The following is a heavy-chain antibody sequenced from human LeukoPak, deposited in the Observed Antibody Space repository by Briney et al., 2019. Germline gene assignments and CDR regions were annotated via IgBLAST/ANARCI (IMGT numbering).Heavy chain of an antibody. V-gene: IGHV1-2*02. Sequence: GASVKVSCKASGYTFTGYYMHWVRQAPGQGLEWMGWINPNSGGTNYAQKFQGRVTMTRDTSISTAYMELGRLRSDDTAVYYCARGVAAAGRGDFDYWGQGTLVTVSS. CDR1: GYTFTGYY. CDR2: INPNSGGT. CDR3: ARGVAAAGRGDFDY. J-gene: IGHJ4*02. D-gene: IGHD6-13*01.